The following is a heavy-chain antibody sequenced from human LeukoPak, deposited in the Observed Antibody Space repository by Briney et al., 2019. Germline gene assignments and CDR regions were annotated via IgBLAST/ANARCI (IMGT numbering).Heavy chain of an antibody. J-gene: IGHJ4*02. D-gene: IGHD3-10*01. V-gene: IGHV4-59*08. Sequence: SETLSLTCTVSGGSISSYYWSWIRQPPGKGLEWIGYIYYSGSTNYNPSLKGRVTISVDTSKNQFSLKLSSVTAADTAVYYCARPMVRGATSPFDYWGQGTLVTVSS. CDR3: ARPMVRGATSPFDY. CDR2: IYYSGST. CDR1: GGSISSYY.